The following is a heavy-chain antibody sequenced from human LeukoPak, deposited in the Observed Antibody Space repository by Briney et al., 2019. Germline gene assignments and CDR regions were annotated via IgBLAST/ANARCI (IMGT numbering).Heavy chain of an antibody. J-gene: IGHJ4*02. CDR1: GDSFRSGFY. D-gene: IGHD6-13*01. Sequence: PSGTLSLTCTISGDSFRSGFYWAWIRQPPGKGLEWIGSIYYSGSTYYNPSLKSRVTISVDTSKNQFSLKLSSVTAADTAVYYCARLPGIAGRYVFDYWGQGTLVTVSS. CDR3: ARLPGIAGRYVFDY. V-gene: IGHV4-38-2*02. CDR2: IYYSGST.